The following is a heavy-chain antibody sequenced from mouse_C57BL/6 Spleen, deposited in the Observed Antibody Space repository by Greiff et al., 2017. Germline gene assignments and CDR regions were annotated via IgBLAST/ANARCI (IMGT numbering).Heavy chain of an antibody. CDR1: GFTFSDYY. CDR2: INYDGSST. V-gene: IGHV5-16*01. J-gene: IGHJ4*01. CDR3: AREYGYDYAMDY. D-gene: IGHD2-2*01. Sequence: EVMLVESEGGLVQPGSSMKLSCTASGFTFSDYYMAWVRQVPEKGLEWVANINYDGSSTYYLDSLKSRFIIARDNAKNILYLQMSSLKSEDTATYYCAREYGYDYAMDYWGQGTSVTVSS.